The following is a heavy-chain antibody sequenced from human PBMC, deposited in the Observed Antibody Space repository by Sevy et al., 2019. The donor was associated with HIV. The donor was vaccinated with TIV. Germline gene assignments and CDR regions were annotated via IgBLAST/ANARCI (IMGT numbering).Heavy chain of an antibody. Sequence: SQTLSLTCSVSGGSISRYYWSWIRQPPGKGLEWIGYFYYSGSPNYIPSLRSRVTVSVDTSKNQFSLRLSSVTAADTAVYYCATHVDGYNWFYFDYWGQGTLVTVSS. D-gene: IGHD5-18*01. CDR3: ATHVDGYNWFYFDY. CDR2: FYYSGSP. J-gene: IGHJ4*02. CDR1: GGSISRYY. V-gene: IGHV4-59*08.